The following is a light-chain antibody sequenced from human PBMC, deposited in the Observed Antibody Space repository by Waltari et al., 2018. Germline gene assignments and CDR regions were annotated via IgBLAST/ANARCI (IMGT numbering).Light chain of an antibody. CDR2: DTN. CDR3: LLSYSGTRV. CDR1: TGAVTSTHS. V-gene: IGLV7-46*01. Sequence: QAVVTQEPSLTVSPGGTVTLTCGSNTGAVTSTHSSYWFQQKPGQAPRTLIYDTNRRHSETPARFSGSLLGDKAALTLSGAQPEDEADYYCLLSYSGTRVFGTGTKVTVL. J-gene: IGLJ1*01.